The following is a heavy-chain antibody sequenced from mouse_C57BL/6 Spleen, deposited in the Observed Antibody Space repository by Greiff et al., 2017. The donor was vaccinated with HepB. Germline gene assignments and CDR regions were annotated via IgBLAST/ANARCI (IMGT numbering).Heavy chain of an antibody. Sequence: EVQRVESGGGLVKPGGSLKLSCAASGFTFSDYGMHWVRQAPEKGLEWVAYISSGSSTIYYADTVKGRFTISRDNAKNTLFLQMTSLRSEDTAMYYCARGDYYGSSLWYFDVWGTGTTVTVSS. V-gene: IGHV5-17*01. D-gene: IGHD1-1*01. CDR2: ISSGSSTI. CDR3: ARGDYYGSSLWYFDV. J-gene: IGHJ1*03. CDR1: GFTFSDYG.